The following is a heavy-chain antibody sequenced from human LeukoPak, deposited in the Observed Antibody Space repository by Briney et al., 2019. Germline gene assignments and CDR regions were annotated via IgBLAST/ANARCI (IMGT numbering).Heavy chain of an antibody. J-gene: IGHJ4*02. CDR2: IYDREST. D-gene: IGHD3-16*01. V-gene: IGHV4-59*08. CDR1: GGSISSYY. Sequence: KASETLSLPCTVSGGSISSYYWSWIRQPPGKGLEWIGHIYDRESTNYNPAIKCRVTISVDTSKNQFSLKLSSVTAADTAVYYCARHAAQWGDPLPYYFDYWGQGTLVTVSS. CDR3: ARHAAQWGDPLPYYFDY.